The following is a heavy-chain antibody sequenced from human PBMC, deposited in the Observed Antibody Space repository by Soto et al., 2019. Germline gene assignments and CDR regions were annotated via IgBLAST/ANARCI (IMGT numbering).Heavy chain of an antibody. CDR1: GFTFSSYV. V-gene: IGHV3-33*06. CDR3: AKGPEQLVHGVFDY. CDR2: IWYDGSNK. J-gene: IGHJ4*02. D-gene: IGHD6-6*01. Sequence: GGSLRLSCAASGFTFSSYVMHWVRQAPCKGLEWVAVIWYDGSNKYYADSVKGRFTISRDNSKNTLYLQMNSLRAEDTAVYYCAKGPEQLVHGVFDYWGQATLVTVYS.